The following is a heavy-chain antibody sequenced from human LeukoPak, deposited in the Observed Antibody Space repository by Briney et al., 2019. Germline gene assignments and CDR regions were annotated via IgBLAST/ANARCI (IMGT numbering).Heavy chain of an antibody. V-gene: IGHV4-39*01. CDR2: IYYSGST. Sequence: SETLSLTCTVSGGSISSSSYYWGWIRQPPGKGLEWIGSIYYSGSTYYNPSLKSRVIISVDTSKNQFSLKLSSVTAADTAVYYCARHARRDYYGSGSYQFVIWGQGTMVTVSS. CDR1: GGSISSSSYY. J-gene: IGHJ3*02. CDR3: ARHARRDYYGSGSYQFVI. D-gene: IGHD3-10*01.